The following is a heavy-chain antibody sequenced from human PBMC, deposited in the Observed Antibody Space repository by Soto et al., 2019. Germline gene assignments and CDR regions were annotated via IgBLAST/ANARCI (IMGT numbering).Heavy chain of an antibody. J-gene: IGHJ4*02. Sequence: GGSLRLSCAASGFTFSSYAMHWVRQAPGKGLEWVAVISYDGSNKYYADTVKGRFTISRDNSKNTLYLQMNSLRAEVTAVFYCARGVEVFRFGELTAWGQGTLVTVSS. V-gene: IGHV3-30-3*01. D-gene: IGHD3-10*01. CDR3: ARGVEVFRFGELTA. CDR1: GFTFSSYA. CDR2: ISYDGSNK.